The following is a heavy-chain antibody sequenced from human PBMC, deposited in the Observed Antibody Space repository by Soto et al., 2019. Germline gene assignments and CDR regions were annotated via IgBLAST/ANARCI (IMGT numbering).Heavy chain of an antibody. CDR2: INHSGST. CDR3: ARNSVQLWRKNNWFDP. Sequence: PSETLSLTCAVCGGSFSGYYWSWIRQPPGKGLEWIGEINHSGSTNYNPSLKSRVTISVDTSKNQFSLKLSSVTAADTAVYYCARNSVQLWRKNNWFDPWGQGTLVTVS. CDR1: GGSFSGYY. J-gene: IGHJ5*02. V-gene: IGHV4-34*01. D-gene: IGHD5-18*01.